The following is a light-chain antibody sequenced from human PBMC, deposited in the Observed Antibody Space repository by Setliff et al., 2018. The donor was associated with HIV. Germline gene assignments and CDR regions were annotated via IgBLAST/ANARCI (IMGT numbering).Light chain of an antibody. J-gene: IGLJ1*01. V-gene: IGLV2-14*01. CDR2: AVS. Sequence: QSVLTQPASVSGSPGQSITISCLGTNNDIGRYDFVSWYHQSPGEAPKLLIHAVSERPSGVSTRFSGSKSGNTASLTISGLQADDEGDYFCSSYTSISTYVFGTGTKVTVL. CDR3: SSYTSISTYV. CDR1: NNDIGRYDF.